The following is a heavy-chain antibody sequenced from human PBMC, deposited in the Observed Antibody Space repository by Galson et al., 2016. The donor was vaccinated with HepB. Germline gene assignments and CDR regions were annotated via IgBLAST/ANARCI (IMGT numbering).Heavy chain of an antibody. D-gene: IGHD6-13*01. CDR2: IIPRGGST. V-gene: IGHV1-46*01. J-gene: IGHJ3*02. CDR1: GYPFINYY. Sequence: SVKVSCKASGYPFINYYIYWVRQAPGQGLEWMGAIIPRGGSTTYPEKFQDRVTMTGDTSTSTLYMELSGLRPDDTAVYFCASRFAAADAPGAFDIWGQGTMVTVSS. CDR3: ASRFAAADAPGAFDI.